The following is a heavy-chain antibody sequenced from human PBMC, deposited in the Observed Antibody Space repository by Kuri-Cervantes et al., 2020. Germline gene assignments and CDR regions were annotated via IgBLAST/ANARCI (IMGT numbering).Heavy chain of an antibody. D-gene: IGHD3-22*01. CDR1: GGSISSFY. V-gene: IGHV4-59*12. J-gene: IGHJ4*02. Sequence: SETLSLTCTVSGGSISSFYWSWIRQPPGKGLEWIGYIHYSGSTNNSPSLKSRLTISVDTSKNQFSLKLSSVTAADTAVYYSARGPNLLRNWGQGTLVTVSS. CDR3: ARGPNLLRN. CDR2: IHYSGST.